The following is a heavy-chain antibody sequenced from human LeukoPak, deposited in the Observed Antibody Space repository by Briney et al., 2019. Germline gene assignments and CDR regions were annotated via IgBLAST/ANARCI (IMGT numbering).Heavy chain of an antibody. Sequence: PSETLSLTCTVSGGSISNYYWSWIRQPPGKGLEWIGYILYSGTTNSNPSLKSRVNISRDTSNNQISLKLTSVTAADTAVYFCARMGGYSGYATHWGQGILVTVSS. CDR3: ARMGGYSGYATH. V-gene: IGHV4-59*08. D-gene: IGHD5-12*01. J-gene: IGHJ4*02. CDR1: GGSISNYY. CDR2: ILYSGTT.